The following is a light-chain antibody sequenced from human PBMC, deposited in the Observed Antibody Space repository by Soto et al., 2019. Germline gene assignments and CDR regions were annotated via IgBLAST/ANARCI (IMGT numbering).Light chain of an antibody. CDR1: QGIAPY. CDR2: ATS. V-gene: IGKV1-27*01. J-gene: IGKJ4*01. Sequence: DVQMTQSPSSLSAFVGDRVTITCRASQGIAPYLAWYQQKPGKAPKLLIYATSTLQSGVPSRFSGSGSGTDFTLTINSLQPEDVATYYCQKYNSAPLTFGGGTKLEIK. CDR3: QKYNSAPLT.